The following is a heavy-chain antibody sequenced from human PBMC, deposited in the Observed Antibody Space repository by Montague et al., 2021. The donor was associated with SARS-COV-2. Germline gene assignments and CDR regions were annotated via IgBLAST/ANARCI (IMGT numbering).Heavy chain of an antibody. CDR3: AGAEAATGTPDDP. CDR2: IYGSGST. J-gene: IGHJ5*02. CDR1: GGSISSYY. D-gene: IGHD6-25*01. V-gene: IGHV4-4*07. Sequence: SETLSLTCTVSGGSISSYYWSWIRQPAGKGLEWIGRIYGSGSTNYNSSLKSRVTMSVDSPKNQFSLRLTSVTAADAAVYYCAGAEAATGTPDDPWGQGILVTVSS.